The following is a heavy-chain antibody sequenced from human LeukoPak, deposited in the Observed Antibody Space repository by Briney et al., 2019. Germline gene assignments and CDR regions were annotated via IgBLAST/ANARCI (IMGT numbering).Heavy chain of an antibody. Sequence: ASVKVSCKASGYTFTGYDINWVRQATGQGLEWMGWINAGNGNTKYSQNFQGRVTFTRDTSASTAYMELSSLRSEDTAVYYCARPIGYSSGGFDLWGRGTLVTVSS. CDR3: ARPIGYSSGGFDL. CDR1: GYTFTGYD. V-gene: IGHV1-3*01. J-gene: IGHJ2*01. CDR2: INAGNGNT. D-gene: IGHD6-19*01.